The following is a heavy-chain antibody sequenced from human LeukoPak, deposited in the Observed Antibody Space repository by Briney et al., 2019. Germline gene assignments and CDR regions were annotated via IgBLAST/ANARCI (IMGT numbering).Heavy chain of an antibody. J-gene: IGHJ5*02. CDR2: IYYSGST. CDR3: ARQALPNTIFGVGYWFDP. D-gene: IGHD3-3*01. CDR1: GGSISSYY. V-gene: IGHV4-59*08. Sequence: PSETLSLTCTVSGGSISSYYWSWIRQPPGKGLEWIGYIYYSGSTYYNPSLKSRVTISVDTSKNQFSLKLSSVTAADTAVYYCARQALPNTIFGVGYWFDPWGQGTLVTVSS.